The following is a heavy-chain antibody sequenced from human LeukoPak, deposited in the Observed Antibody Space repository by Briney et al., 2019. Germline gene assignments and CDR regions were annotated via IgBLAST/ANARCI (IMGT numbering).Heavy chain of an antibody. D-gene: IGHD2-2*01. CDR3: AGASVVVPAAGFDP. Sequence: KPSETLSLTCTVSGGSISSGDYYWSWIRQPPGKGLEWIGYIYYSGSTYYNPSLKSRVTISVDTSKNQFSLKLSSVTAADTAVCYCAGASVVVPAAGFDPWGQGTLVTVSS. CDR2: IYYSGST. V-gene: IGHV4-30-4*01. J-gene: IGHJ5*02. CDR1: GGSISSGDYY.